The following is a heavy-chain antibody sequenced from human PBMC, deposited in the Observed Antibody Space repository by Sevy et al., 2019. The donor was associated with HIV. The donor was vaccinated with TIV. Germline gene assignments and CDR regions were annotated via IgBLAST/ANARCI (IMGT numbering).Heavy chain of an antibody. V-gene: IGHV3-21*01. CDR3: ARVGTKLGWDIVVVPAALSRGMDYYYYYMDV. D-gene: IGHD2-2*01. Sequence: GGSLRLSCAASGFTFSSYSMNWVRQAPGKGLEWVSSISSSSSYIYYADSVKGRFTISRDNAKNSRYLQMNSLRAEDTAVYYCARVGTKLGWDIVVVPAALSRGMDYYYYYMDVWGKGTTVTVSS. CDR1: GFTFSSYS. CDR2: ISSSSSYI. J-gene: IGHJ6*03.